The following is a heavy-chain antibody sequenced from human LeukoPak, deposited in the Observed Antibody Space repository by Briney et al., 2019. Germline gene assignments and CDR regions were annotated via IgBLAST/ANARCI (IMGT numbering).Heavy chain of an antibody. D-gene: IGHD3-9*01. Sequence: GGSLRLSCAASGFPVSSTYMSWVRQPPGKGLEWVSVFYSGDTTYYANSVKGRFTISRDSSKNMLYLQMNSLRAEDTAVYYCARRLLTGYYEFWGQGTLVTVSS. CDR2: FYSGDTT. V-gene: IGHV3-66*01. J-gene: IGHJ4*02. CDR1: GFPVSSTY. CDR3: ARRLLTGYYEF.